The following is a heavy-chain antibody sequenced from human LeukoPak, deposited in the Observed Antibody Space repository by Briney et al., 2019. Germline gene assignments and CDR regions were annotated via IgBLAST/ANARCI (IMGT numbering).Heavy chain of an antibody. CDR1: GLTFSNYG. CDR2: ISGSGGST. V-gene: IGHV3-23*01. Sequence: GGSLRLSCAASGLTFSNYGMSWVRQAPGKGLEWVSAISGSGGSTYYADSVKGRFTISRDNSKNTLYLQMNSLRAEDTAVYYCAKDSGLSMFDYWGQGTLVTVSS. D-gene: IGHD3-3*02. J-gene: IGHJ4*02. CDR3: AKDSGLSMFDY.